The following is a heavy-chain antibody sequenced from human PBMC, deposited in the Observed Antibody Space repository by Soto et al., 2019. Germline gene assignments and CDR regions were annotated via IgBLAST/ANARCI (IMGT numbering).Heavy chain of an antibody. J-gene: IGHJ4*02. CDR1: GGSISSYY. V-gene: IGHV4-59*01. Sequence: SETLSLTCTVSGGSISSYYWSWIRQPPGKGLEWIGYIYYSGSTNYNPSLKSRVTISVDTSKNQFSLKLSSVTAADTAVYYCARPTYNSGSXFDYWGQGTLVTVS. CDR3: ARPTYNSGSXFDY. D-gene: IGHD1-20*01. CDR2: IYYSGST.